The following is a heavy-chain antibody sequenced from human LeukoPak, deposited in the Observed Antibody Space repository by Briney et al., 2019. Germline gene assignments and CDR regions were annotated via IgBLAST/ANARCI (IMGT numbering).Heavy chain of an antibody. CDR1: GFAFDEHA. Sequence: PGGSLRLSRTASGFAFDEHAMSWVRHVPGKRLEWVSGINWSGGSPGYAHPLRGRFTIARDNAKNCLYLQMVSLRAEDRAWYYCARAPITSPFNFDYWGQGALVTVSS. CDR2: INWSGGSP. J-gene: IGHJ4*02. D-gene: IGHD2-2*01. CDR3: ARAPITSPFNFDY. V-gene: IGHV3-20*04.